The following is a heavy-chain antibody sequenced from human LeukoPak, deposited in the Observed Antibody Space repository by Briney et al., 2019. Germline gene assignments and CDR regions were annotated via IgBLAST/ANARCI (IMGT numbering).Heavy chain of an antibody. CDR3: AKNTVTVSGYYFDY. CDR2: ISASGGNT. V-gene: IGHV3-23*01. J-gene: IGHJ4*02. CDR1: GFTFSSYA. Sequence: GGSLRLSCAASGFTFSSYAMSWVRQAPGKGLEWVSTISASGGNTYYADSVKGRFTISRDSSKNTLYLQMNSLRAEDTAVYYCAKNTVTVSGYYFDYWGQGTLVTVSS. D-gene: IGHD4-17*01.